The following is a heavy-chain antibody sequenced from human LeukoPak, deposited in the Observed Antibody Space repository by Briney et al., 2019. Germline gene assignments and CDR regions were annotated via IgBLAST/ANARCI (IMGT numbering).Heavy chain of an antibody. CDR2: IVVGSGNT. V-gene: IGHV1-58*02. CDR1: GFTFTSSA. J-gene: IGHJ6*02. D-gene: IGHD4-17*01. CDR3: AAGDYGDYDYYGMDV. Sequence: GASVKVSCKASGFTFTSSAMQWVRQARGQRLEWIGWIVVGSGNTNYAQKFQERVTITRDMSTSTAHMELSSLRSEDTAVYYCAAGDYGDYDYYGMDVWGQGTTVTVSS.